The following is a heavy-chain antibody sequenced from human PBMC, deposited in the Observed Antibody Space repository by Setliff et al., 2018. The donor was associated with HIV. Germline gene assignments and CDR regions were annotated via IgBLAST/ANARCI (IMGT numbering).Heavy chain of an antibody. CDR2: INSDGSST. D-gene: IGHD3-22*01. J-gene: IGHJ3*02. Sequence: GESLKISCAASGFTFSSYWMHWVRQAPGKGLVWVSRINSDGSSTSYADSVKGRFTISRDNAKNTLYLQMNSLRAEDTAVYYCAREEILYYYDSSGDAFDIWGQGTMVTVSS. CDR3: AREEILYYYDSSGDAFDI. CDR1: GFTFSSYW. V-gene: IGHV3-74*01.